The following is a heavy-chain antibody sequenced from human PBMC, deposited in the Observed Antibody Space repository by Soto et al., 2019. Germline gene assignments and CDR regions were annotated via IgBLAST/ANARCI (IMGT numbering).Heavy chain of an antibody. V-gene: IGHV4-61*01. CDR3: ARLHITGPVDS. CDR2: IFHSGTT. CDR1: GGSVSSGSYY. J-gene: IGHJ4*02. D-gene: IGHD1-20*01. Sequence: QVQLQESGPGLVKASETLSLTCTVSGGSVSSGSYYWSWIRQPPGKGLEWIGNIFHSGTTNYNASLKSRVSISVDTPTNQFSLKLRSVTAADTAVYYCARLHITGPVDSWGQGNLVTVSS.